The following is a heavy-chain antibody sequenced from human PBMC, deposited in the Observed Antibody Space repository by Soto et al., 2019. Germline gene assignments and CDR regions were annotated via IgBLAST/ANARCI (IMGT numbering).Heavy chain of an antibody. V-gene: IGHV4-59*01. CDR2: VFYGGT. Sequence: PSETLSLTCSVSGRSMSSNYWSWIRQSPDKGLEWLCYVFYGGTDYNPSLEGRVSMSVETSKSQFSLKLTSVTAADTAVYYCASYRGALYFDHWGQGLLVTVSS. J-gene: IGHJ4*02. CDR1: GRSMSSNY. D-gene: IGHD4-4*01. CDR3: ASYRGALYFDH.